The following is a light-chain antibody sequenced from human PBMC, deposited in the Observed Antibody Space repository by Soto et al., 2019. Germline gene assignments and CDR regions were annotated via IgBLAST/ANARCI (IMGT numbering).Light chain of an antibody. V-gene: IGKV1-6*01. Sequence: AIQMTQSPSSLSASVEDRVTITCRASQGIRSDLGWYQQKPGKAPKFLIYGASSLQSSVPSRFSGSGSGTDFTLTISSLQPEDFATYYCLQDYNYPYTFGQGTKLEVK. J-gene: IGKJ2*01. CDR2: GAS. CDR3: LQDYNYPYT. CDR1: QGIRSD.